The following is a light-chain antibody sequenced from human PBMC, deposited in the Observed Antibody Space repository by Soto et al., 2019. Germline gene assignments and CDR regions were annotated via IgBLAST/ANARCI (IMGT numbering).Light chain of an antibody. CDR3: LQYSTYPQT. CDR1: QGITNY. CDR2: GAS. J-gene: IGKJ1*01. V-gene: IGKV1-16*01. Sequence: DVQMTQSPSSLSASVGDRVTLSCRASQGITNYLAWFQQKPGQAPKSLIYGASTLRYDVPSRFSGSGSGTDFTLTINGLQPEDFATYYCLQYSTYPQTFGQGTTVDI.